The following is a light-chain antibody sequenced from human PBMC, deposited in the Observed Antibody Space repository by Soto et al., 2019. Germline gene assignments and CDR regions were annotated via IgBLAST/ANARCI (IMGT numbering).Light chain of an antibody. CDR1: QTISSY. CDR2: AAS. V-gene: IGKV1-39*01. J-gene: IGKJ1*01. CDR3: QQYNNWPRT. Sequence: DIQMTQSPASVSASVGDRVTITCRASQTISSYLHWYQLKPGQAPKLLIYAASSLQSGVPSRFSGSGSGTDFTLTISSLQSEDFAVYYCQQYNNWPRTFGQGTKVDIK.